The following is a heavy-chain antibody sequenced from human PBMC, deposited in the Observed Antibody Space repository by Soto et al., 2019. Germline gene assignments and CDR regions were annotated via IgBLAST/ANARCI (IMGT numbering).Heavy chain of an antibody. D-gene: IGHD3-10*01. CDR2: IRSKANSYAT. CDR1: GFTFSGSA. V-gene: IGHV3-73*01. J-gene: IGHJ4*02. Sequence: VESLRLSCAASGFTFSGSAMHWVRQASGKGLEWVGRIRSKANSYATAYAASVKGRFTISRDNSYNTLYLQMSSLRAEDSAVYYCARGSKDSYPGSRIFDFWGRGTLVTVSS. CDR3: ARGSKDSYPGSRIFDF.